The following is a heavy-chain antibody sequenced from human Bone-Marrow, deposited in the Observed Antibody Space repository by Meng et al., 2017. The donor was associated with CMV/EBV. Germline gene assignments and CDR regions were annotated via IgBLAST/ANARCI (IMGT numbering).Heavy chain of an antibody. J-gene: IGHJ4*02. V-gene: IGHV3-23*01. CDR1: GFTFSSDA. CDR2: ISGSGGST. D-gene: IGHD6-13*01. CDR3: AKDYTRQVVPYYFDY. Sequence: SGFTFSSDAMSWVRQAPGKGLEWVSTISGSGGSTYYADSVKGRFTISRDNSKNTLFLQMNSLRAEDTAIYYCAKDYTRQVVPYYFDYWGQGTLVTVSS.